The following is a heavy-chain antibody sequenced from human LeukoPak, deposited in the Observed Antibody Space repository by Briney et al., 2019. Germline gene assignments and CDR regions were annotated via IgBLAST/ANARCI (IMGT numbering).Heavy chain of an antibody. V-gene: IGHV3-21*01. Sequence: GGSLRLSCAASGFTFSSYSMNWVRQAPGKGLEWVSSISSSSYIYYADSVKGRFTISRENAKNSLYLQMNSRRAEDTAVYYCARDLISMVRGVIWNWGQGTLVTVSS. CDR3: ARDLISMVRGVIWN. CDR1: GFTFSSYS. J-gene: IGHJ4*02. D-gene: IGHD3-10*01. CDR2: ISSSSYI.